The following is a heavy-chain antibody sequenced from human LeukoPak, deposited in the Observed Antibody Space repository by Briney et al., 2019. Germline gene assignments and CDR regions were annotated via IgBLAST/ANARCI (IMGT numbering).Heavy chain of an antibody. J-gene: IGHJ3*02. CDR2: IDWDDDK. Sequence: SGPTLVNPTQTLTLTCTFSGFSLSTGGMCVSWIRQPPGKALEWLARIDWDDDKYYSTSLKTRLTISKDTSKNQVVLTMTNMDPVDTATYYCARIRITLNAFDIWGQGTMVTVSS. V-gene: IGHV2-70*11. CDR3: ARIRITLNAFDI. CDR1: GFSLSTGGMC.